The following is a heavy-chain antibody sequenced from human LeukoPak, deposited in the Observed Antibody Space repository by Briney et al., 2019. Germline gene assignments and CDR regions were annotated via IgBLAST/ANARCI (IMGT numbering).Heavy chain of an antibody. CDR1: GFTFSSYG. CDR2: IRYDGNLQ. Sequence: GGSLRLSCAASGFTFSSYGFHWVRQAPGKGLEWVAVIRYDGNLQYHADSVKGRFTVSKDNFKDTLYLHMNGLRPEDSAVYYCSREASEAFDIWGQGSMVTVS. V-gene: IGHV3-30*02. J-gene: IGHJ3*02. CDR3: SREASEAFDI.